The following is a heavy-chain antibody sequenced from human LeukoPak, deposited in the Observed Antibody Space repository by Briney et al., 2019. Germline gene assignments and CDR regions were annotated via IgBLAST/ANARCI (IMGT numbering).Heavy chain of an antibody. Sequence: LAGGSLRLSCVASGFTFSSHGMNWVRQAPGKGLEWVSGIIPSGHTTYYADSVRGRFTISRDNSRNTVYLQMNSLRVEDTAVYYCAKGKRWLQFDDAFDIWGQGTMVTVSS. V-gene: IGHV3-23*01. J-gene: IGHJ3*02. CDR2: IIPSGHTT. CDR3: AKGKRWLQFDDAFDI. D-gene: IGHD5-24*01. CDR1: GFTFSSHG.